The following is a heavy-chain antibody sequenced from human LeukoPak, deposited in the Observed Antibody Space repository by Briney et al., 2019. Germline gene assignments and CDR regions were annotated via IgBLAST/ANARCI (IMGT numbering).Heavy chain of an antibody. CDR2: IKQDGSEK. D-gene: IGHD3-3*01. J-gene: IGHJ4*02. CDR1: GFTFSDFS. V-gene: IGHV3-7*01. Sequence: GGSLRLSCVASGFTFSDFSLNWVRQAPGKGLEWVANIKQDGSEKYYVDSVKGRFTISRDNAKNSLYLQMNSLRAEDTAVYYCARDRPGDFWSGYYLFDYWGQGTLVTVSS. CDR3: ARDRPGDFWSGYYLFDY.